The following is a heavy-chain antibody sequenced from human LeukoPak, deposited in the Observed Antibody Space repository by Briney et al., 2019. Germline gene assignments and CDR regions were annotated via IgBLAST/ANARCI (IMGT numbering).Heavy chain of an antibody. Sequence: PSETLSLTCAVYGGSFSGYYWSWTRQPPGKGLEWIGEINHSGSTNSNPSLKSRVTISIDTSKNQFSLKLSSVTAADTAVYYCARPTIALLAFDIWGQGTMVTVSS. J-gene: IGHJ3*02. CDR2: INHSGST. CDR1: GGSFSGYY. D-gene: IGHD5-24*01. CDR3: ARPTIALLAFDI. V-gene: IGHV4-34*01.